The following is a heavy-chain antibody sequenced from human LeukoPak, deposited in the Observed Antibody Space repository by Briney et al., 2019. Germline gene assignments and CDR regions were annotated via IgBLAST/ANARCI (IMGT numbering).Heavy chain of an antibody. J-gene: IGHJ4*02. CDR3: ARGYGSGIFDY. V-gene: IGHV3-48*03. CDR2: ISSSGNII. D-gene: IGHD3-10*01. CDR1: GFTFSSFE. Sequence: PGGSLRLSCAASGFTFSSFEMNWVRQAPGKGLEWISYISSSGNIIYCADSVKGRFTISRDNAKNSLYLQMNSLRVEDTAVYYCARGYGSGIFDYWGQGALVTVSS.